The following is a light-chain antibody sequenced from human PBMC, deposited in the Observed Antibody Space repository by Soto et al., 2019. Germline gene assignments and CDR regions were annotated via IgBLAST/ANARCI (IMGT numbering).Light chain of an antibody. CDR3: SSYTTSNTRQIV. Sequence: QSALTQPASVSGSPGQSITISCTGTSSDVGGYNYVSWYQHHPGKAPKLMIFDVSNRPSGVSNRFSGSKSGNTASLTIPGLQPEDEADYYRSSYTTSNTRQIVFGTGTKVTV. V-gene: IGLV2-14*03. J-gene: IGLJ1*01. CDR1: SSDVGGYNY. CDR2: DVS.